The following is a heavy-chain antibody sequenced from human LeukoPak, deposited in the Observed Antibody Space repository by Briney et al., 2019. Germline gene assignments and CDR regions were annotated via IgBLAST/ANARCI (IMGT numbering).Heavy chain of an antibody. D-gene: IGHD6-19*01. CDR1: GFTFSSYW. J-gene: IGHJ4*02. CDR3: ARVRGSGWSYFDY. Sequence: GGSLRLSCAASGFTFSSYWMHWDRQAPGKGLGWVSRIDSDGSSTSYADSVKGRFTISRDNAKNTEYLQMNSLRAEDTAVYYCARVRGSGWSYFDYWGQGTLVTVSS. V-gene: IGHV3-74*01. CDR2: IDSDGSST.